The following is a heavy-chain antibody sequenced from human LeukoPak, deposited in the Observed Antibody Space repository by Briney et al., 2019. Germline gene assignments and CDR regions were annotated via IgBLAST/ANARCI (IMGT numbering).Heavy chain of an antibody. Sequence: ASVKVSCKASGYTFTSYYMHWVRQAPGQGLEWMGIINPSGGSTSYAQKFQSRVTMTRDTSISTAYMELSRLRSDDTAVYYCAREDCSSTSCYQGNNWFDPWGQGTLVTVSS. CDR1: GYTFTSYY. D-gene: IGHD2-2*01. V-gene: IGHV1-46*01. CDR3: AREDCSSTSCYQGNNWFDP. CDR2: INPSGGST. J-gene: IGHJ5*02.